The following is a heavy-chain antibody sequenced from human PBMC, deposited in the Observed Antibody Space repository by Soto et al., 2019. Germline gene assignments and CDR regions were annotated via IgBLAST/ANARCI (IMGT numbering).Heavy chain of an antibody. Sequence: QVQLVESGGGVVQPGRSLRLSCAASGFTFSSYGMHWVRQAPGKGLEWVAVIWYDGSNKYYADSVKGRFTISRDNSKNTLYLQMNSLRAEDTAVYHCARRGMVIPSVHESARKSYYYYYYMDVWGKGTTVTVSS. D-gene: IGHD3-3*01. CDR3: ARRGMVIPSVHESARKSYYYYYYMDV. V-gene: IGHV3-33*01. CDR1: GFTFSSYG. CDR2: IWYDGSNK. J-gene: IGHJ6*03.